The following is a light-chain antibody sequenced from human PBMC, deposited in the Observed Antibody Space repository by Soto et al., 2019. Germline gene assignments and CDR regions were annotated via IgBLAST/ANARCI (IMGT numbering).Light chain of an antibody. V-gene: IGKV3-11*01. Sequence: EIVLTQSPATLSLSPGERATLSCRASQSVSSYLAWYQQKPGQAPRLLIYDASNRATGIPARFSGSGSGTDFTLTISSLEPEDCAVYYCQQRSNWPRTFGQGTRWIS. CDR1: QSVSSY. CDR3: QQRSNWPRT. CDR2: DAS. J-gene: IGKJ1*01.